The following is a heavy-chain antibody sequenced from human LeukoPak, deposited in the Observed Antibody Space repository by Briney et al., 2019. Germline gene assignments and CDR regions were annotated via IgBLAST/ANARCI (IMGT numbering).Heavy chain of an antibody. D-gene: IGHD6-13*01. CDR2: IIPIFGTA. V-gene: IGHV1-69*13. CDR1: GGTFSSYA. J-gene: IGHJ4*02. Sequence: ASVKVSCKASGGTFSSYAISWVRQAPGQGLEWMGGIIPIFGTANYAQKFQGRVTITADESTSTAYMELSSLRSEDTAVYYCARGDSSSWCISLSPYFDYWGQGTLVTVSS. CDR3: ARGDSSSWCISLSPYFDY.